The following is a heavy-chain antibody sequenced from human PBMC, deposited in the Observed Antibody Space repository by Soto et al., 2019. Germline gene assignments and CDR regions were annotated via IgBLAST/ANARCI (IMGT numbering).Heavy chain of an antibody. CDR3: ARDQGCSSSAYFFDY. J-gene: IGHJ4*02. Sequence: SETLSLTCAVYGGSFSGYYWSWIRQPPGKGLEWIGEINHSGSTNYNPSLKSRVTISVDTSKNQFSLKLSSVTAADTAVYYCARDQGCSSSAYFFDYWGQGTLVTVSS. CDR1: GGSFSGYY. V-gene: IGHV4-34*01. CDR2: INHSGST. D-gene: IGHD6-6*01.